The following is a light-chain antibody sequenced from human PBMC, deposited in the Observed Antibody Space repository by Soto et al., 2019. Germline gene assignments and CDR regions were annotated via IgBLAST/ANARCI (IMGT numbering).Light chain of an antibody. CDR3: GSYTTINTMI. V-gene: IGLV2-14*01. Sequence: QSALTQPASVSGSPGQSITISCAGTSGDVGAYNFVTWFQQHPGKVPKLIIYDVTDRPSGVSGRFSGSKSGNTASLTISGLLAEDEADYYCGSYTTINTMIFGGGTKLTVL. CDR1: SGDVGAYNF. J-gene: IGLJ2*01. CDR2: DVT.